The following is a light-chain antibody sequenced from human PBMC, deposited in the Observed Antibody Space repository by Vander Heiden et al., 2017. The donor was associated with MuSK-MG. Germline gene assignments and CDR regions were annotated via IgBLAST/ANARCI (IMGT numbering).Light chain of an antibody. CDR3: QSTDSSDTYV. CDR1: ALAKES. V-gene: IGLV3-25*03. J-gene: IGLJ1*01. CDR2: SDT. Sequence: YELTQPLSVSVSPGQTARITCSGDALAKESAFWYQLKPGQAPVLIISSDTERPSGIPERFSGSSSGTTVTLTIGGVQAEDEADYFCQSTDSSDTYVFGTGTTVTVL.